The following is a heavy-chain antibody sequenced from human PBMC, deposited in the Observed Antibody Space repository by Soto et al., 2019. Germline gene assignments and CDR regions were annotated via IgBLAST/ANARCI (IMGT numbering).Heavy chain of an antibody. D-gene: IGHD6-19*01. CDR1: GGTFSSYT. Sequence: QVQLVQSGAEVKKPGSSVKVSCKASGGTFSSYTISWVRQAPGQGLEWMGRIIPILGIANYAQKFKGRVTITADKSTITANMELSSLRSDVTAVYYCARREPYSSGWPDAFDIWGQGTMVTVSS. V-gene: IGHV1-69*02. J-gene: IGHJ3*02. CDR3: ARREPYSSGWPDAFDI. CDR2: IIPILGIA.